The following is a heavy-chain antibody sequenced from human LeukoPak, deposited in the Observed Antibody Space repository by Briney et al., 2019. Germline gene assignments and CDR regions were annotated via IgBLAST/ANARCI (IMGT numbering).Heavy chain of an antibody. J-gene: IGHJ5*02. Sequence: KPGGSLRLSCTASGFRFSSDNMNWIRKAPGRGLEWVSSISSRSSFIYYAGSVKGRFTISRDDAKNSLYLQMNSLRAEDTAVYYCARSTRGKLTTDTWGQGTLVTVSS. V-gene: IGHV3-21*06. D-gene: IGHD3-3*01. CDR3: ARSTRGKLTTDT. CDR2: ISSRSSFI. CDR1: GFRFSSDN.